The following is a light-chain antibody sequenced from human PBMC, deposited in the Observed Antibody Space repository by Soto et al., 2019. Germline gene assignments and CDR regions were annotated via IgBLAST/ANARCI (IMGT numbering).Light chain of an antibody. CDR2: GAS. V-gene: IGKV3-20*01. CDR3: QQYGSSGT. CDR1: RSVSSY. Sequence: EIVLTKPPGTLSLSPGQRATLSCRARRSVSSYLAWDQQKPGHAPRLLIYGASNRATGIPDRFSGSWSGTDFTLTISRLEAEDFAVYYWQQYGSSGTFGQGTKVDIK. J-gene: IGKJ1*01.